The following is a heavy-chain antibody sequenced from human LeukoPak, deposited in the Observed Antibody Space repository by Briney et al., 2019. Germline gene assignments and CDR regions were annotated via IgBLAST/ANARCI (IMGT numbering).Heavy chain of an antibody. Sequence: PGGSLRLSCAASGFTVSSNYMSWVRQAPGKGLEWVSVIYSGGSTYYADSVKGRFTISRDNSKNTLYLQMNSLRAEDTAVYYCARGYYDSSGYYPYYFDYWGQGTLVTVSS. CDR2: IYSGGST. CDR3: ARGYYDSSGYYPYYFDY. V-gene: IGHV3-53*01. J-gene: IGHJ4*02. D-gene: IGHD3-22*01. CDR1: GFTVSSNY.